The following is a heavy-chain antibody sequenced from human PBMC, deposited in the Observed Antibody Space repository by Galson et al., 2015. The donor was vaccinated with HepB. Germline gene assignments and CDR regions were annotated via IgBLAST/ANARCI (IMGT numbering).Heavy chain of an antibody. Sequence: LSLTCTVSGYSISSGYYWGWIRQPPGKGLEWIGSIYHSGSTYYNPSLKSRVTISVDTSKNQFSLKLSSVTAADTAVYYCARISSGGTSAGYWGQGTLVTVSA. CDR2: IYHSGST. J-gene: IGHJ4*02. V-gene: IGHV4-38-2*02. CDR3: ARISSGGTSAGY. CDR1: GYSISSGYY. D-gene: IGHD6-19*01.